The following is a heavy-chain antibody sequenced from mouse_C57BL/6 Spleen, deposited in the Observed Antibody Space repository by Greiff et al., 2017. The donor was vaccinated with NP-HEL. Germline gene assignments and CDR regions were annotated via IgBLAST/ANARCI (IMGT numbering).Heavy chain of an antibody. CDR1: GFTFSDYG. Sequence: EVQLVESGGGLVKPGGSLKLSCAASGFTFSDYGMHWVRQAPEKGLEWVAYISSGSSTIYYADTVKGRFTISRDNAKNTLFLQMTSLRSEDTAMYYCANNYYGSSYYFDYWGQGTTLTVSS. D-gene: IGHD1-1*01. CDR2: ISSGSSTI. CDR3: ANNYYGSSYYFDY. V-gene: IGHV5-17*01. J-gene: IGHJ2*01.